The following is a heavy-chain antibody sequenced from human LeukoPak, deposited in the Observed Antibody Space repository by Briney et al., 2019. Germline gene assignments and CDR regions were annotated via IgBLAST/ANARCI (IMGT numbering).Heavy chain of an antibody. CDR2: ISYDGSNK. CDR3: ARERGSVVVGIMGEGGLDAFDI. D-gene: IGHD3-22*01. J-gene: IGHJ3*02. V-gene: IGHV3-30-3*01. CDR1: GFTFSSYA. Sequence: GGSLRLSCAASGFTFSSYAMHWVRQAPGKGLEWVAVISYDGSNKYYADSVKGRFTISRDNSKNTLCLQTNSLRAEDTAVYYCARERGSVVVGIMGEGGLDAFDIWGQGTMVTVSS.